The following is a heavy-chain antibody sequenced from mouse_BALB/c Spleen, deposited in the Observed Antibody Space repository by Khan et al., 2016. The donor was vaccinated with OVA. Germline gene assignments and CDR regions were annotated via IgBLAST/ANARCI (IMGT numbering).Heavy chain of an antibody. D-gene: IGHD6-1*01. CDR1: GFSLTNYG. J-gene: IGHJ1*01. V-gene: IGHV2-3*01. CDR3: AKPRQYWYFDV. CDR2: MWGDGST. Sequence: QVRLQQSGPGLVAPSQSLSITCTVSGFSLTNYGVSWVRQPPGKGLEWLGVMWGDGSTNYHSALRSRLSISKDNSKSQVFLKLNSLQTDDTATYYCAKPRQYWYFDVWGAGTTVTVSS.